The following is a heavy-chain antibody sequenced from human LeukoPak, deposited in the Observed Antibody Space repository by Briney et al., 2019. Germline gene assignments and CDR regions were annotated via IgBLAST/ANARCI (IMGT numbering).Heavy chain of an antibody. Sequence: PRESLRLSCAASGFTFGSFWMTWVRQAPGKGLEWVASIKQDGSETYYVDSVKGRFTISRDNAKNSLYLQMSSLRAEDTAVYYCARDQVLVREDFDYWGQGTLVTVSS. CDR3: ARDQVLVREDFDY. D-gene: IGHD6-13*01. J-gene: IGHJ4*02. CDR1: GFTFGSFW. V-gene: IGHV3-7*01. CDR2: IKQDGSET.